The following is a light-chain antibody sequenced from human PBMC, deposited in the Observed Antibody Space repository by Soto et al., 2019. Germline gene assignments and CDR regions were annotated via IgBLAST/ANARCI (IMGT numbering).Light chain of an antibody. Sequence: QSVLTQPPSASGTPGQRVTISCSGSSTNIETNDLYCHQQLPGSAPNHLIFSNDKRPSGVLDRFSSSTSGTSASPAIIGRRSEDEAEYFCATSDDSLSAVVFGGGTKLTVL. V-gene: IGLV1-47*02. CDR2: SND. CDR1: STNIETND. CDR3: ATSDDSLSAVV. J-gene: IGLJ2*01.